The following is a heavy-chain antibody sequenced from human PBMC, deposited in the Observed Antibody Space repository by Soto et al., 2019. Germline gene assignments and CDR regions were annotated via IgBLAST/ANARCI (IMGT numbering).Heavy chain of an antibody. J-gene: IGHJ6*02. CDR2: IYHSGST. V-gene: IGHV4-4*02. D-gene: IGHD3-9*01. CDR1: RDSINSAKW. CDR3: ARDLRHYDILTGSPVYYGMDV. Sequence: SETLSLTCAVSRDSINSAKWRSWVRQPPGKGLEWIGEIYHSGSTNYNPSLKSRVTISVDKSKNQFSLKLSSVTAADTAVYYCARDLRHYDILTGSPVYYGMDVWGQGTTVT.